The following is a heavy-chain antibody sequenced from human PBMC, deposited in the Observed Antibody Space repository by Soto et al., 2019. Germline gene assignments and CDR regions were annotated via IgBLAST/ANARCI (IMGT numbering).Heavy chain of an antibody. CDR3: AKEARWAFDI. CDR2: ISYDGSNK. J-gene: IGHJ3*02. Sequence: QVQLVESGGGVVQPGRSLRLSCAASGFTFSSYGMHWVRQAPGKGLEWVAVISYDGSNKYYADSVKGRFTISRDNSKNTLYLQMNSLRAEDTAVYYCAKEARWAFDIWGQGPMVTASS. V-gene: IGHV3-30*18. D-gene: IGHD6-13*01. CDR1: GFTFSSYG.